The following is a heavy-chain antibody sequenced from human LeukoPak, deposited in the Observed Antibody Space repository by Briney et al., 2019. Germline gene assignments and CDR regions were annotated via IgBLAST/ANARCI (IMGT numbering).Heavy chain of an antibody. J-gene: IGHJ4*02. CDR3: ARADYGDYTPDY. CDR2: IYYSGST. D-gene: IGHD4-17*01. CDR1: GGSISSYY. Sequence: SETLSLTCTVSGGSISSYYWSWIRQPPGKGLEWIGYIYYSGSTNYNPSLKSRVTISVDTSKNQFSLKLSSVTAADTAVYYCARADYGDYTPDYWGQGTLVTVSS. V-gene: IGHV4-59*12.